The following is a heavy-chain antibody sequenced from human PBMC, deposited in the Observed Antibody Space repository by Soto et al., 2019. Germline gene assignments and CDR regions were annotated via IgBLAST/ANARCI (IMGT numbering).Heavy chain of an antibody. CDR2: INSDGSST. D-gene: IGHD6-19*01. CDR1: GFTFSSYC. J-gene: IGHJ4*02. Sequence: LILSCAASGFTFSSYCMHWVRQAPGKGLVWVSRINSDGSSTSYADSVKGRFTISRDNAKNTLYLQMNSLRAEDTAVYYCARARIAVAGYDYWGQGTLVTVSS. V-gene: IGHV3-74*01. CDR3: ARARIAVAGYDY.